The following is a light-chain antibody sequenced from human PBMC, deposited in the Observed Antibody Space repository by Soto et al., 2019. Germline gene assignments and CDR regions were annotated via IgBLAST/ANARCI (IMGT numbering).Light chain of an antibody. CDR2: SSN. V-gene: IGLV1-44*01. CDR3: AAWDGSLNGVV. CDR1: SSNIGSHT. Sequence: QSVLTQPPSASGTPGQRVTIPCSGSSSNIGSHTVNWYQQLPGTAPKLLVYSSNQRPSGVPDRFSGSKSGTSASLAISGLQSEYEADYYCAAWDGSLNGVVFGGGTKLTVL. J-gene: IGLJ2*01.